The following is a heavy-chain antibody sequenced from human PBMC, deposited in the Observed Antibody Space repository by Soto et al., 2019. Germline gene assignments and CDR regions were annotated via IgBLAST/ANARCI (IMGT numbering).Heavy chain of an antibody. D-gene: IGHD4-17*01. Sequence: QVQLQESGPGLVKPSGTLSLTCAVSGGSISSSNWWSWVRQPPGKGLEWIGEIYHSGSTNYNPSLESRVTISVDKSKNQFSLKLSSVTAADTAVYYCARDKWGDYSVFDYWGQGTLVTVSS. CDR1: GGSISSSNW. CDR2: IYHSGST. CDR3: ARDKWGDYSVFDY. J-gene: IGHJ4*02. V-gene: IGHV4-4*02.